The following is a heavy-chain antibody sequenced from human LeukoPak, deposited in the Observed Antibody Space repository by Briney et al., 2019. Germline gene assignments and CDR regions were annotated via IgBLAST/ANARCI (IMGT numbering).Heavy chain of an antibody. V-gene: IGHV4-59*01. CDR2: IYYSGST. CDR3: ARGLRSATGTYYSFDY. Sequence: SETLSLTCTVSGGSISSYYWSWIRQPPGKALEWIGYIYYSGSTNYNPSLKSRVTISVDTSKNQFSLKLSSVTAADTAVYYCARGLRSATGTYYSFDYWGQGTLVTVSS. D-gene: IGHD1-26*01. J-gene: IGHJ4*02. CDR1: GGSISSYY.